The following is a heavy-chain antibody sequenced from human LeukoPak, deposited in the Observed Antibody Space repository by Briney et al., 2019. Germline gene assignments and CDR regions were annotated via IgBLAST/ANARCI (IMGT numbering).Heavy chain of an antibody. V-gene: IGHV3-48*03. CDR3: ARWYCSTTSCLFDY. D-gene: IGHD2-2*01. Sequence: PGGSLRLSCAASGFTFSSYAMSWVRQAPGKGLEWVSYISSSGNTIFYADSLKGRFTISRDNAKKSLYLQMKSLRAEDTAVYYCARWYCSTTSCLFDYWGRGTLVTVSS. CDR1: GFTFSSYA. J-gene: IGHJ4*02. CDR2: ISSSGNTI.